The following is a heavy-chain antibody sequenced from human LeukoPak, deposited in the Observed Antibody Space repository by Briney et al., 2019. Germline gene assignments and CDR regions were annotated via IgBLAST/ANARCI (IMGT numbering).Heavy chain of an antibody. V-gene: IGHV1-69*13. D-gene: IGHD3-10*01. CDR1: GYAFTSYG. Sequence: ASVKVSCKASGYAFTSYGISWVRQAPGQGLEWMGGIIPIFGTANYAQKFQGRVTITADESTSTAYMELSSLRSEDTAVYDCARATREALWFGELLSPLNYWGQGTLVTVSS. CDR2: IIPIFGTA. CDR3: ARATREALWFGELLSPLNY. J-gene: IGHJ4*02.